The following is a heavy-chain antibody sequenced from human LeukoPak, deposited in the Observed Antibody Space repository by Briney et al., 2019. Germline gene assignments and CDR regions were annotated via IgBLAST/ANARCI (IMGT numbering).Heavy chain of an antibody. CDR2: INPKTGDT. Sequence: GASVKVSCKASGYTFSDYYIHWVRQAPGQGLQWMGWINPKTGDTNYPQKSQGRVTMTRDTSISTAYMELSRLRSDDTAVYYCAREEIAVGGPPPRWSDSWGQGTLVTVSS. J-gene: IGHJ5*01. CDR1: GYTFSDYY. V-gene: IGHV1-2*02. CDR3: AREEIAVGGPPPRWSDS. D-gene: IGHD6-19*01.